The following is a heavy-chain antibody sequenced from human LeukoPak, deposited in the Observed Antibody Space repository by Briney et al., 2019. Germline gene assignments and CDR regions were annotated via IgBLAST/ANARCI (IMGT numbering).Heavy chain of an antibody. D-gene: IGHD3-22*01. V-gene: IGHV4-59*08. Sequence: SETLSLTCSLSGGSISGYYWNWIRQPPGKGLEWIGYRYYTGSANYNPSLKSRVTISVDTSKNHFSLKLSSVTAADTAVYYCARANYYDSSGYYYNAFDIWGQGTMVTVSS. J-gene: IGHJ3*02. CDR3: ARANYYDSSGYYYNAFDI. CDR2: RYYTGSA. CDR1: GGSISGYY.